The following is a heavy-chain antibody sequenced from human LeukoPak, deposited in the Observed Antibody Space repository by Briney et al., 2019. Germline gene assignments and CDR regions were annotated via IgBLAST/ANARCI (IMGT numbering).Heavy chain of an antibody. Sequence: ASVKVSCKVSGYSLSELSTHWVRQAPGKGLEWMGGFDPGNGEMVYEQRFQGRVTMTEDTSTDTAYMELSSPRSEDTALYFCATGTHYDLLPYWGQGSLVTVSS. CDR2: FDPGNGEM. CDR1: GYSLSELS. D-gene: IGHD3-9*01. V-gene: IGHV1-24*01. CDR3: ATGTHYDLLPY. J-gene: IGHJ4*02.